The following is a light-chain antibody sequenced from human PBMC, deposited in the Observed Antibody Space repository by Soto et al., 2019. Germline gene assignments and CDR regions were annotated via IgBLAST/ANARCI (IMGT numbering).Light chain of an antibody. V-gene: IGLV2-14*01. CDR1: SSDVGGYNY. CDR3: SSYTSSSTLVV. J-gene: IGLJ2*01. Sequence: QSVLTQPASVSGSPGQSITISCTGTSSDVGGYNYVSWYQQHPGKAPKLMICDVSNRPSGVSNRFSGSKSGNTASLTISGLQAEDEADYYCSSYTSSSTLVVFGGGTKVTVL. CDR2: DVS.